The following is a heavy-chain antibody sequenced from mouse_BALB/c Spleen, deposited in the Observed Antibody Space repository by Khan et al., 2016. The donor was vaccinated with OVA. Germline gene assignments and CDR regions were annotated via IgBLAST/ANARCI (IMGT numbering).Heavy chain of an antibody. CDR3: ARQPYYHYNIMDY. J-gene: IGHJ4*01. CDR1: GFSLTNYG. D-gene: IGHD2-10*01. CDR2: IWSDGSP. V-gene: IGHV2-6-1*01. Sequence: QVQLKESGPGLVAPSQSLSITCTISGFSLTNYGVHWVRQPPGKGLEWLVVIWSDGSPTYNSALKSRLTISKDNSKSQVFLKMNSLQTDDTAMYFCARQPYYHYNIMDYWGKGTSVTVSS.